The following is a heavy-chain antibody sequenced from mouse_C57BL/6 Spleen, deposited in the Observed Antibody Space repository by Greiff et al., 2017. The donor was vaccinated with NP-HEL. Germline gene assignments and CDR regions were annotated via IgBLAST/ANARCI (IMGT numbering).Heavy chain of an antibody. Sequence: QVQLQQSGAELVRPGASVTLSCKASGYTFTDYEMHWVKQTPVHGLEWIGAIDPETGGTAYNQKFKGKAILTADKSSSTAYMELRSLTSEDSAVSYCTREEDYYGSSYFAYWGQGTLVTVSA. CDR3: TREEDYYGSSYFAY. V-gene: IGHV1-15*01. J-gene: IGHJ3*01. D-gene: IGHD1-1*01. CDR2: IDPETGGT. CDR1: GYTFTDYE.